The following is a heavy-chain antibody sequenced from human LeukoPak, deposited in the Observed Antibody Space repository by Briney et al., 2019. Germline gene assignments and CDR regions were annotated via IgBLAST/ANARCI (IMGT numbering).Heavy chain of an antibody. J-gene: IGHJ4*02. V-gene: IGHV3-21*01. CDR1: GFTFSSYS. Sequence: PGGSLRLSRAASGFTFSSYSMNWVRQAPGKGLEWVSSISSSSSYIYYADSVKGRFTISRDNAKNSLYLQMNSLRAEDTAVYYCARQKGYSYGYDYWGQGTLVTVSS. CDR3: ARQKGYSYGYDY. CDR2: ISSSSSYI. D-gene: IGHD5-18*01.